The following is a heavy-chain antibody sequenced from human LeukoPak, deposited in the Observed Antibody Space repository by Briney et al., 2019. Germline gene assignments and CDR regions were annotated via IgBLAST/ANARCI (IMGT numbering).Heavy chain of an antibody. CDR3: ARGWCPPPTEIYFDY. CDR2: ISSNGGNT. CDR1: GFTFSSYA. Sequence: GGSLRLSCAASGFTFSSYAMHWVRQAPGKGLEYVSAISSNGGNTYYADSVKGRFTISRDNSKNTLYLQVGSLRAEDMAVYYCARGWCPPPTEIYFDYWGQGTLVTVSS. J-gene: IGHJ4*02. V-gene: IGHV3-64*02. D-gene: IGHD2-8*02.